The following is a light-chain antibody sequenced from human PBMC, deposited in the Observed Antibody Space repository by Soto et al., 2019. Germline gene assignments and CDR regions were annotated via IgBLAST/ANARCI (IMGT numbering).Light chain of an antibody. CDR3: QQRSNWSLT. CDR2: DAS. J-gene: IGKJ3*01. CDR1: QSVSSY. V-gene: IGKV3-11*01. Sequence: EIVLTQSPATLSLSPGERATLSCRASQSVSSYLAWYQQKPGQAPRLLIYDASNRVTGIPPRFSGSGSGTDFSPTTSSLQPDDYADYYYQQRSNWSLTFGPGTKVDIK.